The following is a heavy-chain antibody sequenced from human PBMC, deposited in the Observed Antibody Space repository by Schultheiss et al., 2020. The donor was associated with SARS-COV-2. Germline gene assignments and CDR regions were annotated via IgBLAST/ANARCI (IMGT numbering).Heavy chain of an antibody. CDR3: ASAARGGNV. Sequence: SETLSLTCTVSGGSISSSSYYWSWIRQHPGKGLEWIGYIYYSGSTYYNPSLKSRVTISVDTSKNQFSLKLSSVTAEDTAVYYCASAARGGNVWGQGTLVTVSS. V-gene: IGHV4-39*07. J-gene: IGHJ4*02. CDR2: IYYSGST. D-gene: IGHD4-23*01. CDR1: GGSISSSSYY.